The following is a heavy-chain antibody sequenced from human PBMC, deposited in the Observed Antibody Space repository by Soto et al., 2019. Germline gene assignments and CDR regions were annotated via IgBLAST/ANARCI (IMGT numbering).Heavy chain of an antibody. D-gene: IGHD4-17*01. CDR2: ISGSGGST. CDR1: GFTYSNYA. J-gene: IGHJ4*02. CDR3: AKDTRGDYGVKSGFDY. Sequence: EVQLLESGGGLLQPGGSLRLSCAASGFTYSNYAMSWVRQAPGKGLEWVSAISGSGGSTYYADSVKGRFTISRDNSKNTLYLQMNSLRSEDTAVYYCAKDTRGDYGVKSGFDYWGQGTLVTVSS. V-gene: IGHV3-23*01.